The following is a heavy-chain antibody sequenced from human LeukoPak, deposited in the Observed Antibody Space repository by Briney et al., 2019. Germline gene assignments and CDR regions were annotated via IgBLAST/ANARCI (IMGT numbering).Heavy chain of an antibody. J-gene: IGHJ4*02. V-gene: IGHV4-59*13. CDR3: ARVLVSWGVRGAPYYFDY. Sequence: SETLSLTCTVSGGSISSYYWSWIRQCPRQGLELIGYSYYSGSSSYNPSLEFRVTMSVDTSKNQFSMKLRSVPAADTAVYYCARVLVSWGVRGAPYYFDYWGQGTLVTVSS. CDR1: GGSISSYY. CDR2: SYYSGSS. D-gene: IGHD3-10*01.